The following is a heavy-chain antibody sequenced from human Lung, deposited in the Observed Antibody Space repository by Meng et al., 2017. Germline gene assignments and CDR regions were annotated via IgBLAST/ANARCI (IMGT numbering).Heavy chain of an antibody. Sequence: QVQLVQSGAEVKKPGASVKVSCKPSGYTFAAYWIHWLRQAPGQGLEWMGRIDPNNDHTQYAQNFQGRVTMTSDTSISTVYMELNGLRSDDTAVYYCARDEYISAAGKLFGDYWGQGTLVTVSS. D-gene: IGHD6-13*01. J-gene: IGHJ4*02. CDR3: ARDEYISAAGKLFGDY. CDR1: GYTFAAYW. CDR2: IDPNNDHT. V-gene: IGHV1-2*06.